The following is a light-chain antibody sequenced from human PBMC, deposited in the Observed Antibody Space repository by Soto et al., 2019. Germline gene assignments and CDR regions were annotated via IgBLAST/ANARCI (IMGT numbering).Light chain of an antibody. Sequence: DIVLTQSPGTLSLSPWERATHSCRASQIISSTYLGWYQQKPGQAPRLLIYGASSRATGIPDRFSGSGSGTDFTLKMSRVEAEDVGLYYCMQGTHWCAFVQGTKVAIK. CDR3: MQGTHWCA. J-gene: IGKJ1*01. CDR1: QIISSTY. CDR2: GAS. V-gene: IGKV3-20*01.